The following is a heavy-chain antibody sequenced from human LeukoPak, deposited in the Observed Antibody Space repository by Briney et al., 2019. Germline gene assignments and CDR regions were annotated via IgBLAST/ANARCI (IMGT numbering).Heavy chain of an antibody. D-gene: IGHD3-10*01. J-gene: IGHJ4*02. Sequence: GGPLRLSCAASGFTFSTYTMAWVRQAPVGGLEWVSGISGDGYSTYYADSVKGRFAISRDNSKSTLYLQMNSLRAEDTAVYYCAKDFGRNLGGPGYWGRGTRVTVSS. CDR2: ISGDGYST. CDR1: GFTFSTYT. V-gene: IGHV3-23*01. CDR3: AKDFGRNLGGPGY.